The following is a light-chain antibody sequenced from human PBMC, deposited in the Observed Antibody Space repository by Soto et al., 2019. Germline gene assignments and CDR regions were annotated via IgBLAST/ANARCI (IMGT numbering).Light chain of an antibody. CDR2: WAS. J-gene: IGKJ1*01. V-gene: IGKV4-1*01. CDR1: QSVLYSSNNKNY. Sequence: DIVMTQTPDSLAVSLGERATINCESSQSVLYSSNNKNYLAWYQQKPGQPPKLLIYWASTRESGVPDRFSGSGSRRDFALTISSLEAEDVEFYYCQQYYSSPQTFGQGTKVEIK. CDR3: QQYYSSPQT.